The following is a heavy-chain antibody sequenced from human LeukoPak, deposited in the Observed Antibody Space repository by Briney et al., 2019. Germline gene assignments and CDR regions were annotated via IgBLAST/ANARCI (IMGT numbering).Heavy chain of an antibody. V-gene: IGHV3-30*02. CDR1: GFTFSSYG. D-gene: IGHD2-15*01. Sequence: GGSLRPSCAASGFTFSSYGMHWVRQAPGKGLEWVAFIRYDGSNKYYADSVKGRFTISRDNSKNTLYLQMNSLRAEDTAVYYCAKGEMVVAAGGLYYGGQGALFTVSS. CDR3: AKGEMVVAAGGLYY. J-gene: IGHJ4*02. CDR2: IRYDGSNK.